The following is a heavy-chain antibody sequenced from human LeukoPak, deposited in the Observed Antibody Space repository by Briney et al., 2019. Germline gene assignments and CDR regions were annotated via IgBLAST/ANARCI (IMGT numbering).Heavy chain of an antibody. CDR2: ISSSGTAI. J-gene: IGHJ4*02. D-gene: IGHD6-19*01. CDR1: GFPFSSHE. Sequence: SGGSLRLSCAASGFPFSSHEMNWVRQAPGKGLEWVSYISSSGTAIYYADSVKGRFTISRDNAKNSLYLQMNSLRAEDTGVYYCARILAVDGYWGQGTLVTVSS. CDR3: ARILAVDGY. V-gene: IGHV3-48*03.